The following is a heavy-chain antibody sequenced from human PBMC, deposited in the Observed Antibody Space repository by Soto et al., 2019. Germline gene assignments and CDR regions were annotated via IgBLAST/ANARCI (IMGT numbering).Heavy chain of an antibody. Sequence: EVQLVESGGGVVQPGGSLRLSCAASKFTFIRYWMHWVRQTPGKGLMWVSRITTDGSRTTYADSVKGRFTISRDNAKNAVFVDMNRLRAEDTAVDYGVRVASGSYDWFDPWGQGTLVTVSS. CDR3: VRVASGSYDWFDP. J-gene: IGHJ5*02. D-gene: IGHD1-26*01. CDR1: KFTFIRYW. CDR2: ITTDGSRT. V-gene: IGHV3-74*03.